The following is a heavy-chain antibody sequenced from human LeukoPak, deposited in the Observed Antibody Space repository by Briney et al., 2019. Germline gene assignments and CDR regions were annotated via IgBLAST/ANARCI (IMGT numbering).Heavy chain of an antibody. D-gene: IGHD3-22*01. CDR3: ARGTYYYDSSGYSDPPNWFDP. Sequence: ASVKVSCKASGYTFTSYDINWVRQATGQGLEWMGWMNPNSGNTGYAQKFQGRVTMTRNTSISTAYMELSSLRSEDTAVYYCARGTYYYDSSGYSDPPNWFDPWGQGTLVTVSS. J-gene: IGHJ5*02. CDR1: GYTFTSYD. V-gene: IGHV1-8*01. CDR2: MNPNSGNT.